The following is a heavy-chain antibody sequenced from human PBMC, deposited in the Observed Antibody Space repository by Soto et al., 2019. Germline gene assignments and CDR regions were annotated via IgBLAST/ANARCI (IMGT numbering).Heavy chain of an antibody. CDR1: GGTFSSYA. CDR3: ARGSVVSGDGGLYYYYYYGMDG. V-gene: IGHV1-69*06. CDR2: IIPIFGTA. J-gene: IGHJ6*02. Sequence: SVKVSCKASGGTFSSYAISWVRQAPGQGLEWMGGIIPIFGTANYAQKFQGRVTITADKSTSTAYMELSSLRSEDTAVYYCARGSVVSGDGGLYYYYYYGMDGWGQGTTVTVSS. D-gene: IGHD6-19*01.